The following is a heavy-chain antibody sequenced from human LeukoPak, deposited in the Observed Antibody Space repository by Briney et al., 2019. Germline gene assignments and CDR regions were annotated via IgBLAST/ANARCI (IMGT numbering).Heavy chain of an antibody. J-gene: IGHJ3*02. V-gene: IGHV3-23*01. CDR1: GFTFSSYA. D-gene: IGHD3-22*01. Sequence: GSLRLSCAASGFTFSSYAMSWVRQAPGKGLEWVSAISGSGGSTYYADSVKGRFTISRDNSKNTLYLQMNSLRAEDTAVYYCAKTVTMIVVVNDAFDIWGQGTMVTVSS. CDR3: AKTVTMIVVVNDAFDI. CDR2: ISGSGGST.